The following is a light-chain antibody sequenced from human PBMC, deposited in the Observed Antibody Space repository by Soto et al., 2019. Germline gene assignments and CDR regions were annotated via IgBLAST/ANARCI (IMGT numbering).Light chain of an antibody. CDR1: SSDIGGYNY. CDR2: GVS. Sequence: QSVLTQPASVSGSPGQSITISCTGTSSDIGGYNYVSWYQQYPGKAPKLMIFGVSDRPSGVSNRFSGSKSGTXASLTISGLQXXDEADYYCSSYKTSSTVVVFGGG. CDR3: SSYKTSSTVVV. J-gene: IGLJ2*01. V-gene: IGLV2-14*01.